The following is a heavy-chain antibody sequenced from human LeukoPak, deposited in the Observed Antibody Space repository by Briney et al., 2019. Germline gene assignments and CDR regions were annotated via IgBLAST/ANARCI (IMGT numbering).Heavy chain of an antibody. CDR3: ARLTISNWFDA. J-gene: IGHJ5*01. CDR1: GGSIRSTSYY. V-gene: IGHV4-61*02. D-gene: IGHD3-3*01. Sequence: PSQTLSLTCSVSGGSIRSTSYYLTWVRQSAGKGLEWIGRISIRGDTKYNPSLESRVAMSIATFNNQLSLNLTSVTAADTAVYYCARLTISNWFDAWGQGTLVTVSS. CDR2: ISIRGDT.